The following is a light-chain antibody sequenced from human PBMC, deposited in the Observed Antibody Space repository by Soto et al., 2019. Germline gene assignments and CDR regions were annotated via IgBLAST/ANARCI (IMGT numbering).Light chain of an antibody. Sequence: QSALTQPASVSGSPGQSITISCTGTSSDVGGSNYVSWYQQHPGKAPKLIIYDVNNRLSGISNRFSGSKSGNTASLTISGLQAEDEADYYCSSYRSGSTLVFGGGTKLTVL. CDR1: SSDVGGSNY. V-gene: IGLV2-14*03. J-gene: IGLJ2*01. CDR2: DVN. CDR3: SSYRSGSTLV.